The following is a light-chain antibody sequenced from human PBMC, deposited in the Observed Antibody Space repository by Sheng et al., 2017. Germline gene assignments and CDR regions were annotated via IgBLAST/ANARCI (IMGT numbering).Light chain of an antibody. J-gene: IGLJ3*02. Sequence: SYELTQPPSVSVSPGQTATITCSGDKLGEKYACWYQQKPGQSPVLVIYQDTKRPSGIPERFSASNSGNTATLTISGTQAMDEADYYCQAWDRSTAVFGGGTKLTVL. CDR1: KLGEKY. CDR3: QAWDRSTAV. V-gene: IGLV3-1*01. CDR2: QDT.